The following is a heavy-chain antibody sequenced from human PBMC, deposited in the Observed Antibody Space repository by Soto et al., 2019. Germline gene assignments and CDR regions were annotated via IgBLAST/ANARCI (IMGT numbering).Heavy chain of an antibody. CDR1: XXXFSSYT. V-gene: IGHV3-23*01. D-gene: IGHD2-21*02. Sequence: GXSLXXXXXXSXXXFSSYTMSWVRXXXGXGLEWVSXXXXXXXXXXXADSVKGRFTFSRDNSKNTLYLQMNSLRAEDTAVYYCAKGFIRDCGGDCTVDTWGQGTLVTVSS. CDR2: XXXXXXXX. J-gene: IGHJ5*02. CDR3: AKGFIRDCGGDCTVDT.